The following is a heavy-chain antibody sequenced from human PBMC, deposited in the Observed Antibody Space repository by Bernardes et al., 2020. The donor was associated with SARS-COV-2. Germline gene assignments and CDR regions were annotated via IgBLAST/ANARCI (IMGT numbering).Heavy chain of an antibody. J-gene: IGHJ4*02. Sequence: ASVKVSCKASGYTFSSYFITWVLRAPGQCLEWMGWIHTYNGYTNYAHKIQGRVTMTTDTSTSTAYMELWSLRSDDTAVYYCARHTGTNSNWAPFYFDYWGQGTLVTVSS. CDR3: ARHTGTNSNWAPFYFDY. CDR1: GYTFSSYF. V-gene: IGHV1-18*04. CDR2: IHTYNGYT. D-gene: IGHD6-13*01.